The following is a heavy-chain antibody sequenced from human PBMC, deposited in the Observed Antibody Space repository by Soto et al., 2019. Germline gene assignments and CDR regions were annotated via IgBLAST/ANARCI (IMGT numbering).Heavy chain of an antibody. D-gene: IGHD3-16*01. CDR1: GFSFTIYC. CDR3: ARRLGYGYKSTWAAMDV. V-gene: IGHV5-51*01. J-gene: IGHJ6*02. CDR2: IYPGDSAT. Sequence: GESLKISCTSSGFSFTIYCIALVLQQPGKGLEWVGIIYPGDSATTYSPSFQGQVTISADRSINTAYLQWTGLKPSDTATYYCARRLGYGYKSTWAAMDVWGQGTAVTVSS.